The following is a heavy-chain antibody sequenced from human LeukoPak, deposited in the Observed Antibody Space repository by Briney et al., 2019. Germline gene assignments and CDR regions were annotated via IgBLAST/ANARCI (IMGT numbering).Heavy chain of an antibody. J-gene: IGHJ4*02. Sequence: SETLSLTCTVSGGSISSNRYYWGWLRQPPGKGLVWIGSIYYSGSTSYNPTLKSRVTISVDTSKNPFSRKLSSVTAADTAVYYCARAPLGYCSSTSCYLYDYWGQGTLVTVSS. D-gene: IGHD2-2*01. CDR2: IYYSGST. CDR1: GGSISSNRYY. CDR3: ARAPLGYCSSTSCYLYDY. V-gene: IGHV4-39*07.